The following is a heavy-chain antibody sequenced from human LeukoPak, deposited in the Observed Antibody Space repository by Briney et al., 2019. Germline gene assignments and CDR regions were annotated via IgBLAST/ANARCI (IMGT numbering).Heavy chain of an antibody. D-gene: IGHD4-17*01. CDR2: IYYSGST. CDR3: ASTTVTTGGVDY. Sequence: SETLSFTCTVSGGSISSYYWSWIRQPPGKGLEWIGYIYYSGSTNYNPSLKSRVTISVDTSKNQFSLKLSSVTAADTAVYYCASTTVTTGGVDYWGQGTLVTVSS. J-gene: IGHJ4*02. V-gene: IGHV4-59*01. CDR1: GGSISSYY.